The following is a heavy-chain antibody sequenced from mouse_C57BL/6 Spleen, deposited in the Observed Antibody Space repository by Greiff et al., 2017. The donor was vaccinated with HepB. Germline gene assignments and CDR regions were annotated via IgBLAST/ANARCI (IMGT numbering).Heavy chain of an antibody. Sequence: EVQLVESGPGMVKPSQSLSLTCTVTGYSITSGYDWHWIRHFPGNKLEWMGYISYSGSTNYNPSLKSRISITHDTSKNHFFLKLNSVSTEDTATYYCARVITTVVAPYWYFDVWGTGTTVTVSS. J-gene: IGHJ1*03. D-gene: IGHD1-1*01. V-gene: IGHV3-1*01. CDR1: GYSITSGYD. CDR2: ISYSGST. CDR3: ARVITTVVAPYWYFDV.